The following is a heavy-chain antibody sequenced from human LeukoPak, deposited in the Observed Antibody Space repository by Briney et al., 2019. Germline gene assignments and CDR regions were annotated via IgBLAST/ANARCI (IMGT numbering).Heavy chain of an antibody. D-gene: IGHD5-12*01. CDR3: ARPQVGQGGSGYLHYYYYMGV. V-gene: IGHV1-18*01. CDR1: GYTFTSYG. Sequence: GASVKVSCKASGYTFTSYGISWVRQAPGQGLEWMGWISAYNGNTNYAQKLQGRVTMTTDTSTSTAYMELRSLRSDDTAVYYCARPQVGQGGSGYLHYYYYMGVWGKGTTVTVPS. J-gene: IGHJ6*03. CDR2: ISAYNGNT.